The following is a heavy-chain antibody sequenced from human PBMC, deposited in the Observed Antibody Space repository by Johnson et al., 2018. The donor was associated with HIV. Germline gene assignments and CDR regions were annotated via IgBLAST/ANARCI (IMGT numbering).Heavy chain of an antibody. V-gene: IGHV3-30*02. D-gene: IGHD3-22*01. Sequence: QVQLVESGGGVVQPGGSLRLSCAASGFNFSNYGINWVRQAPGKGLEWVAYIRYDGSNKYYGDSVKGRFNISRDNSKNTLYLQMNSLRAEDTAVYYCAKDIDDYYDSSGPPGAFDIWGQGTMVTVSS. CDR3: AKDIDDYYDSSGPPGAFDI. CDR1: GFNFSNYG. J-gene: IGHJ3*02. CDR2: IRYDGSNK.